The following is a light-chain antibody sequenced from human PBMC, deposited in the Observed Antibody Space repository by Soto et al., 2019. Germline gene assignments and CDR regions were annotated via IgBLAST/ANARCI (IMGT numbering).Light chain of an antibody. J-gene: IGKJ5*01. V-gene: IGKV3-15*01. CDR1: QSLSSN. CDR2: GAS. CDR3: QQYNNWPPII. Sequence: EIVMAQSPATLSVSPGEKATLSWSASQSLSSNLAWYQQKPGQAPRLLIYGASTRATGIPARFSGSGSGTEFTLTISSLQSEDFAVYYCQQYNNWPPIIFGQGTRLEIK.